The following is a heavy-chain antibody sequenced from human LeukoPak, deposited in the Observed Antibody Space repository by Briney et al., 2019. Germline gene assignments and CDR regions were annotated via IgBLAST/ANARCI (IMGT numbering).Heavy chain of an antibody. D-gene: IGHD5-18*01. J-gene: IGHJ4*02. CDR1: GFSFSRYR. V-gene: IGHV3-21*01. CDR3: ARGDLDTAMVRRYYFDY. CDR2: ISSSSSYI. Sequence: GGSLRPSCAASGFSFSRYRMNWVRQAPGKGLEWVSSISSSSSYIYYADSVKGRFTISRDNAKNSLYLQMNSLRAEDTAVYYCARGDLDTAMVRRYYFDYWGQGTLVTVSS.